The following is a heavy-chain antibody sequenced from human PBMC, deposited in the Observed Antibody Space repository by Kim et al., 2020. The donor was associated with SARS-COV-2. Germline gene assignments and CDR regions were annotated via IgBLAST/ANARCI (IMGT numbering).Heavy chain of an antibody. CDR3: AREIGVVVAATLDYYYGMDV. J-gene: IGHJ6*02. D-gene: IGHD2-15*01. V-gene: IGHV1-18*01. CDR2: ISAYNGNT. Sequence: ASVKVSCKASGYTFTSYGISWVRQAPGQGLEWMGWISAYNGNTNYAQKLQGRVTMTTDTSTSTAYMELRSLRSDDTAVYYCAREIGVVVAATLDYYYGMDVSGQGTTVTVSS. CDR1: GYTFTSYG.